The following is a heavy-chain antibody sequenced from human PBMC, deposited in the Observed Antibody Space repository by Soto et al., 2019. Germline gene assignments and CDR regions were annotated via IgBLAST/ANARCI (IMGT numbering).Heavy chain of an antibody. CDR3: ARQGWTGRFDY. CDR2: IYYSGST. V-gene: IGHV4-59*08. J-gene: IGHJ4*02. D-gene: IGHD2-15*01. CDR1: GGSISSYY. Sequence: SETLSLTCTVSGGSISSYYWSWIRQPPGKGLEWIGYIYYSGSTNYNPSLKSRVTISVDTSKNQFSLKLSSVTAADTAVYYCARQGWTGRFDYWGQGTLVTVSS.